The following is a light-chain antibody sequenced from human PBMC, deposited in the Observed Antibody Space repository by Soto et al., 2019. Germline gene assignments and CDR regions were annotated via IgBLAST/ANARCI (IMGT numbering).Light chain of an antibody. CDR1: ENVKNR. Sequence: EKVMTQSPATLSVSPGERATLSCRASENVKNRLAWYQQKPGQAPRLLIYDAFTRATGIPARFSGSASGTEFTLTISRLEQEDFAMYYCQLYGTSRALGQGTKV. CDR2: DAF. CDR3: QLYGTSRA. J-gene: IGKJ1*01. V-gene: IGKV3-15*01.